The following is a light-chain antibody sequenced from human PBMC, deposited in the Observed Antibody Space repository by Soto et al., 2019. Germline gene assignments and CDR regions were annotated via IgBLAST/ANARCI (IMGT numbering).Light chain of an antibody. J-gene: IGKJ5*01. Sequence: DIQLTQSPSFLSASVGDRVTITCRASQGINNFLGWYQQKPGKGPKLLIYAASALQSGIPSRFSGSGSGTEFTLTITSLQPEDFATYFCQQLNSFPITFGQGTRLEI. V-gene: IGKV1-9*01. CDR1: QGINNF. CDR3: QQLNSFPIT. CDR2: AAS.